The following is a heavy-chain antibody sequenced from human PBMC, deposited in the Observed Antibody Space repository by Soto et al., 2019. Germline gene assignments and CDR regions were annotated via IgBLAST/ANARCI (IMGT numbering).Heavy chain of an antibody. CDR1: GGSISSSSYS. D-gene: IGHD1-26*01. Sequence: QLQLQESGPGLVKPSETLSLTRTVSGGSISSSSYSWGWIRQPPGKGLEWIGSIYYSGSNYYNPSHKSRVAISVYTSTNQFSLKMSSVTAADTGVYYCAIHRWGVLSTGGCYGDAFDIWGQGTMVTVSS. CDR2: IYYSGSN. V-gene: IGHV4-39*01. CDR3: AIHRWGVLSTGGCYGDAFDI. J-gene: IGHJ3*02.